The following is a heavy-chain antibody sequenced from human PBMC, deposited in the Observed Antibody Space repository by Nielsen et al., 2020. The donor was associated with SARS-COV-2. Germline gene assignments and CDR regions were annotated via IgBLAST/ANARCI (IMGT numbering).Heavy chain of an antibody. J-gene: IGHJ6*02. CDR2: ISWNSGSI. CDR1: GFTFDDYA. CDR3: ARARVRFLEWLLSYYYYGMDV. D-gene: IGHD3-3*01. Sequence: GGSLRLSCAASGFTFDDYAMHWVRQAPGKGLEWVSGISWNSGSIGYADSVKGRFTISRDNAKNSLYLQMNSLRAEDTAVYYCARARVRFLEWLLSYYYYGMDVWGQGTTVTVSS. V-gene: IGHV3-9*01.